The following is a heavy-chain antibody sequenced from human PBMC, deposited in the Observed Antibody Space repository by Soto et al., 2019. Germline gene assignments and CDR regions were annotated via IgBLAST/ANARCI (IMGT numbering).Heavy chain of an antibody. V-gene: IGHV4-61*08. D-gene: IGHD3-22*01. Sequence: QVQLQESGPGLVKPSETLSLTCTVSGGSVSSGGYYWTWIRQAPGKGLEWIGNIYYSGSTNYNPPLKSRVTIRVDTSKNQFSLKLSSVTAADTAVYYCARSIIYDSSGSTDYWGQGTLVTVSS. CDR1: GGSVSSGGYY. CDR3: ARSIIYDSSGSTDY. J-gene: IGHJ4*02. CDR2: IYYSGST.